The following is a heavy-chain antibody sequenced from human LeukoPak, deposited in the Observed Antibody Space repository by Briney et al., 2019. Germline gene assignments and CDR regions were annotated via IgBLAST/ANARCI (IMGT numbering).Heavy chain of an antibody. CDR3: ARDRYPRDYSGSDY. Sequence: GASLRLSCAGSGFTVSSSYMSWVRQAPGKGLEWVAVIWYDGNNKYYADSVKGRFTISRDNSKNTLYLQMNSLRAEDTAVYYCARDRYPRDYSGSDYWGQGTLVTVSS. D-gene: IGHD3-10*01. CDR2: IWYDGNNK. J-gene: IGHJ4*02. V-gene: IGHV3-33*08. CDR1: GFTVSSSY.